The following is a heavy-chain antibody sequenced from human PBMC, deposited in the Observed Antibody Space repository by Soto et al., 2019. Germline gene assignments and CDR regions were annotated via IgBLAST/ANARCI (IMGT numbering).Heavy chain of an antibody. Sequence: PGGSLRLSCAASGFTFSSYDMHWVRQATGKGLEWVSAIGTAGDTYYPGSVKGRFTISRENAKNSLYLQMNSLRAGDTAVYYCARGSNYYDSSGSVVEYFDLWGRGTLGTVSS. CDR3: ARGSNYYDSSGSVVEYFDL. CDR2: IGTAGDT. J-gene: IGHJ2*01. D-gene: IGHD3-22*01. CDR1: GFTFSSYD. V-gene: IGHV3-13*04.